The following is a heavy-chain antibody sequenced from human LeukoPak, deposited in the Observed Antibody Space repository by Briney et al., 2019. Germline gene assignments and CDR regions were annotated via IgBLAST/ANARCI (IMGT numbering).Heavy chain of an antibody. D-gene: IGHD6-6*01. CDR3: ARQGIAARSNYYYMDV. V-gene: IGHV4-39*01. Sequence: SETLSLTCTVSGGSISSSSYYWGWIRQPPGKGLEWIGSIYYSGSTYYNPSLKSRVTISVDTSKNQFSLKLSSVTAADTAVYYCARQGIAARSNYYYMDVWGKGTTVTVSS. CDR2: IYYSGST. J-gene: IGHJ6*03. CDR1: GGSISSSSYY.